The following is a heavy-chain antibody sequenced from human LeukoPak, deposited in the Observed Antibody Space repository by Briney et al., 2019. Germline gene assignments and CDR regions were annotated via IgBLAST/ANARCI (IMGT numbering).Heavy chain of an antibody. CDR1: GGSISCGGYD. J-gene: IGHJ4*02. V-gene: IGHV4-31*03. CDR3: ARDNPAYPYSSLR. CDR2: IYYSGST. Sequence: SETLSLTCTVSGGSISCGGYDWSWIRQHPGKGLEWIGYIYYSGSTYYNPSLKSRVTISVDTSKNQFSLKLSSVTAADTAVYYCARDNPAYPYSSLRWRRGTLVTVSS. D-gene: IGHD2-15*01.